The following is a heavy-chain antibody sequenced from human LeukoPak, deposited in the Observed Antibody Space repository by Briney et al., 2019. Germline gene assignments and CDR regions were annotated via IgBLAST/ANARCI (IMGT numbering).Heavy chain of an antibody. V-gene: IGHV1-18*01. CDR2: ISAYNGNT. Sequence: EASVKVSCKASGGTFSSYAISWVRQAPGQGLEWIGWISAYNGNTNYAQKLQGRVTMTTDTSTSTAYMELRSLRSDDTAVYYCARDRGWYEVAPDYWGQGTLVTVSS. CDR1: GGTFSSYA. CDR3: ARDRGWYEVAPDY. J-gene: IGHJ4*02. D-gene: IGHD1-14*01.